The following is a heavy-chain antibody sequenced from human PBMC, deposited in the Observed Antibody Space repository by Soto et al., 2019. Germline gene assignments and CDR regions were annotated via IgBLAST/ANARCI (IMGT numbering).Heavy chain of an antibody. CDR3: EGRYSSGWYV. D-gene: IGHD6-19*01. CDR1: GFTFSSYA. CDR2: ISYDGSNK. V-gene: IGHV3-30-3*01. J-gene: IGHJ4*02. Sequence: QVQLVESGGGVVQPGRSLRLSCAASGFTFSSYAMHWVRQAPGKGLEWVAVISYDGSNKYYADSVKGRFTISRDNSKNTLYLQRNSLRAEDTAVYYCEGRYSSGWYVWGQGTLVTVSS.